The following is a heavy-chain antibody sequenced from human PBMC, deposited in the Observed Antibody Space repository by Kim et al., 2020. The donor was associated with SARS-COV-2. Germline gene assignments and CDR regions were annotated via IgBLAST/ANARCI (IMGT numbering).Heavy chain of an antibody. CDR3: ARDSTVTNGMDV. V-gene: IGHV4-59*01. D-gene: IGHD4-17*01. J-gene: IGHJ6*02. CDR1: GGSISSYY. Sequence: SETLSLTCTVSGGSISSYYWSWIRQPPGKGLEWIGYIYYSGSTNYNPSLKSRVTISVDTSKNQFSLKLSSVTAADTAVYYCARDSTVTNGMDVWGQGTTVTVSS. CDR2: IYYSGST.